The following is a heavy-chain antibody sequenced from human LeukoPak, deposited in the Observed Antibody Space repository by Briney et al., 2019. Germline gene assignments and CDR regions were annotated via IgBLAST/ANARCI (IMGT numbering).Heavy chain of an antibody. V-gene: IGHV4-39*01. CDR2: TYYSGST. J-gene: IGHJ4*02. D-gene: IGHD3-10*01. CDR3: ARLNPEVLLWFGELSYHFDY. Sequence: SETLSLTCTVSGGSISSYYWGWIRQPPGKGLEWIGSTYYSGSTYYNPSLKSRVTISVDTSKNQFSLKLSSVTAADTAVYYCARLNPEVLLWFGELSYHFDYWGQGTLVTVSS. CDR1: GGSISSYY.